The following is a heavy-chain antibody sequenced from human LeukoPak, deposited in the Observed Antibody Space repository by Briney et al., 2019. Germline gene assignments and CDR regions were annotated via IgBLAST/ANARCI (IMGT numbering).Heavy chain of an antibody. CDR1: GYTFTCYY. CDR3: ARGLGAPTPFDY. D-gene: IGHD3-22*01. V-gene: IGHV1-2*02. Sequence: GASVKVSFKAAGYTFTCYYIHWVRQAPGQGLDWMGWINPNSSGTNYAQKYQGRVNMTRDTSISTAYMELRRMRSDDTAVYYWARGLGAPTPFDYWGQGTLVTVSS. CDR2: INPNSSGT. J-gene: IGHJ4*02.